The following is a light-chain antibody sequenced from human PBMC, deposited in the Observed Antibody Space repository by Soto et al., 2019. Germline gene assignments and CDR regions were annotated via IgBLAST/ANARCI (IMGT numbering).Light chain of an antibody. Sequence: DIPMTQSPSTLSASVGDRVTITCRASQSISSWLAWYQQKPGKAPKLLIYKASNLERGVPSRFSGSGSGTEFTLTISSLQPDDFATYYCQQYNSYWWTFGQGTKVEIK. CDR2: KAS. CDR1: QSISSW. CDR3: QQYNSYWWT. J-gene: IGKJ1*01. V-gene: IGKV1-5*03.